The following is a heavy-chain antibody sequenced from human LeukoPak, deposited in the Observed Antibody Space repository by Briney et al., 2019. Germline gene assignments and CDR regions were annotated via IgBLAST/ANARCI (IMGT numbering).Heavy chain of an antibody. Sequence: GGSLRLSCAASGFTFRSYTMTWVRQAPGKGLEWVSSISSTNNYIYYADSVKGRFTISKDNAKNSLYLQMNGLGAEDTAVYYCARDYDSSGSFDYWGRGTLVAVSS. CDR1: GFTFRSYT. D-gene: IGHD3-22*01. CDR3: ARDYDSSGSFDY. V-gene: IGHV3-21*01. CDR2: ISSTNNYI. J-gene: IGHJ4*02.